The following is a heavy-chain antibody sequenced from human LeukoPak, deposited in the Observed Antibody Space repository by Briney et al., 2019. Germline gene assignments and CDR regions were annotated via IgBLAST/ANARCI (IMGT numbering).Heavy chain of an antibody. Sequence: SETLSLTCTVSGGSISSYYWSWIRQPPGEGLEWIGYIYYSGSTNYNPSLKSRVTISVDTSKNQFSLKLSSVTAADTAVYYCARGAELLWFGELLYPHYYFDYWGQGTLVTVSS. CDR1: GGSISSYY. V-gene: IGHV4-59*01. CDR3: ARGAELLWFGELLYPHYYFDY. CDR2: IYYSGST. J-gene: IGHJ4*02. D-gene: IGHD3-10*01.